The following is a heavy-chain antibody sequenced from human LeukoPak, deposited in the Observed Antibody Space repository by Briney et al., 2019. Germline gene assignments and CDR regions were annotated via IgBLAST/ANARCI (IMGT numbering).Heavy chain of an antibody. CDR2: TSSDGRNQ. Sequence: GGSLRLSCAASGFTFSNYAMNWVRQAPGKGLEWVTITSSDGRNQYYADSVKGRFTISRDNSKNTVYVQMNSLRAEDTAVYFCARDSQPWSGDYTVGIFDYWGQGALVTVSS. CDR3: ARDSQPWSGDYTVGIFDY. V-gene: IGHV3-30*04. J-gene: IGHJ4*02. CDR1: GFTFSNYA. D-gene: IGHD3-3*01.